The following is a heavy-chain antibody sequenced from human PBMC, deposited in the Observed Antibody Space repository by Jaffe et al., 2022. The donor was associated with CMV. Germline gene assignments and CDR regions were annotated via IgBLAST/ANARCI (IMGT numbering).Heavy chain of an antibody. D-gene: IGHD3-3*01. CDR1: GFTFSSYW. CDR3: ARVLLPNWSGIDY. CDR2: IKQDGSEK. J-gene: IGHJ4*02. V-gene: IGHV3-7*01. Sequence: EVQLVESGGGLVQPGGSLRLSCAASGFTFSSYWMSWVRQAPGKGLEWVANIKQDGSEKYYVDSVKGRFTISRDNAKNSLYLQMNSLRAEDTAVYYCARVLLPNWSGIDYWGQGTLVTVSS.